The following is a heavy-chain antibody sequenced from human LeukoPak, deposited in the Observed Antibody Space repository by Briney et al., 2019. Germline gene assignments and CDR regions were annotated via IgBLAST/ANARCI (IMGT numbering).Heavy chain of an antibody. D-gene: IGHD5-24*01. J-gene: IGHJ6*02. CDR3: ARDHSEMGYYYYGMDV. V-gene: IGHV4-59*01. Sequence: SETLSLTCTVSGGSISSYYWSWIRQPPGKGLEWIGYIYYSGSTNYNPSLKSRVTTSVDTSKNQFSLKLSSVTAADTAVYYCARDHSEMGYYYYGMDVWGQGTTVTVSS. CDR1: GGSISSYY. CDR2: IYYSGST.